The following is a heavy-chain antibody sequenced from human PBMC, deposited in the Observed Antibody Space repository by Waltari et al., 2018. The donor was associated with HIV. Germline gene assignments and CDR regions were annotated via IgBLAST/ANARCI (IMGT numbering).Heavy chain of an antibody. CDR3: ARGAASFDL. Sequence: EVYLVESGGGLVQPGESLTLSCAASEFTFSDYWMTWVRQGPGKGLEWLANINQDGTEEFYVDYVKGRFTIDRDNARNSLYLEMTNLRADDTAVYYCARGAASFDLWGQGTLVTVSS. V-gene: IGHV3-7*01. CDR1: EFTFSDYW. D-gene: IGHD6-25*01. J-gene: IGHJ4*02. CDR2: INQDGTEE.